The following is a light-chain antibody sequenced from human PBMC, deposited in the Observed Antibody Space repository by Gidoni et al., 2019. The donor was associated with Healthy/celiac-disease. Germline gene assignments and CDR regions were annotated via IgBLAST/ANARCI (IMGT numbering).Light chain of an antibody. CDR3: MQALQTPRT. V-gene: IGKV2-28*01. Sequence: DIVMTQSPLSLPATPGEPASISCRSSQSLLHSNGYNYLDWYLQKPGQSPQLRIYLGSNRASGVPDRFSGSESGTDFTLKISRVEAEDVGVYYCMQALQTPRTFGQGTKVEIK. CDR1: QSLLHSNGYNY. J-gene: IGKJ1*01. CDR2: LGS.